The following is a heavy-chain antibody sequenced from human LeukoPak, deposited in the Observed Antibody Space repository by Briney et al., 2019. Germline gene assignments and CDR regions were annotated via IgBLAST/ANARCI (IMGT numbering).Heavy chain of an antibody. CDR2: IYYAGST. D-gene: IGHD4/OR15-4a*01. J-gene: IGHJ2*01. CDR3: ARGRRIVVLPGRGYFDL. Sequence: PSETLSLTCNVSGDSISSSSYYWSWIRVPPGKGLEWIGSIYYAGSTYYNPSLKSRVTLSVNTSTNHFSLNIKSVTAADTAMYYCARGRRIVVLPGRGYFDLWGRGTLVTVSS. CDR1: GDSISSSSYY. V-gene: IGHV4-39*02.